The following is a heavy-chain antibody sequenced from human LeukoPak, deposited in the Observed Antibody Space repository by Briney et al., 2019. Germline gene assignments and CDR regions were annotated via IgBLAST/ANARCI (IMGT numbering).Heavy chain of an antibody. J-gene: IGHJ3*02. CDR3: AHSPVVVPAAITAFDI. CDR1: GGSISSSNW. CDR2: IYHSGST. Sequence: SETLSLTCAVSGGSISSSNWWSWVRQPPGKGLEWIGEIYHSGSTNYNPSLKSRVTISVDKSKNQFSLKLSSVTAADTAVYYCAHSPVVVPAAITAFDIWGQGTMVTVSS. V-gene: IGHV4-4*02. D-gene: IGHD2-2*02.